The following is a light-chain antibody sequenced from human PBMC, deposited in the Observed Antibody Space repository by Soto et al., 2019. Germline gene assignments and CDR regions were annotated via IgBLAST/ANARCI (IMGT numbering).Light chain of an antibody. CDR3: QQHDNWPRT. CDR1: QSVSSN. J-gene: IGKJ1*01. V-gene: IGKV3-15*01. Sequence: EIVMTQSPATLSVSPGERATLSCRASQSVSSNLAWYQQKPGQAPRLLIYGASTRATGIPARFSGSGSGTEFTLTINSLQSEDFAVYFCQQHDNWPRTLGKGTKVDIK. CDR2: GAS.